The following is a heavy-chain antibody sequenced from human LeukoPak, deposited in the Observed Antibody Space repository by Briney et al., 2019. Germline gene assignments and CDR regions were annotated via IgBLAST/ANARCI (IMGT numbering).Heavy chain of an antibody. V-gene: IGHV3-33*06. J-gene: IGHJ1*01. Sequence: PGRSLRLSCAAPGFTFSSYGMHWVRQAPGKGLEWVAVIWYDGSNKYYADSVKGRFTISRDNSKNTLYLQMNSLRAEDTAVYYCAKDYTGNSEYFQHWGQGTLVTVSS. CDR1: GFTFSSYG. CDR2: IWYDGSNK. CDR3: AKDYTGNSEYFQH. D-gene: IGHD1-7*01.